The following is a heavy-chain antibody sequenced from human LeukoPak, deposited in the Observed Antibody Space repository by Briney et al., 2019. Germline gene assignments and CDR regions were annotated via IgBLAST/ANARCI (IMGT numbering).Heavy chain of an antibody. CDR1: GFTFSSYA. J-gene: IGHJ4*02. D-gene: IGHD3-10*01. CDR3: ARPQTYYYGSGSYYDY. V-gene: IGHV3-23*01. Sequence: PGGSLRLSCAASGFTFSSYAMSWVRQAPGKGLEWVSAISGSGDSTYYADSVKGRFTISRDNSKNTVYLQMNSLRAEDTAVYYCARPQTYYYGSGSYYDYWGQGTLVTVSS. CDR2: ISGSGDST.